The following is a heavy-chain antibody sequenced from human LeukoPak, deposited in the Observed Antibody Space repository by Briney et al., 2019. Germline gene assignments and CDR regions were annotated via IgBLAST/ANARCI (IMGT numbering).Heavy chain of an antibody. D-gene: IGHD5-12*01. V-gene: IGHV4-59*01. CDR2: IYYSGST. J-gene: IGHJ6*04. CDR1: GGSISSYY. CDR3: GRSTRRRLGDYYYYGMDV. Sequence: SETLSLTCTVSGGSISSYYWSWIRQPPGKGLEWIGYIYYSGSTNYNPSLKSRVTISVDTSKKQFCLKLSSVTAADTAVYYCGRSTRRRLGDYYYYGMDVWGKGTTVTVSS.